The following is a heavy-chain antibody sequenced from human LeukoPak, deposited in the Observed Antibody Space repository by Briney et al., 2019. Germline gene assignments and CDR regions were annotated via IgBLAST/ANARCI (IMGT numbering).Heavy chain of an antibody. CDR1: GYSFTNYW. Sequence: KPGESLTISCKGSGYSFTNYWINWVRRMPGKGLEWMGRIDPSDSYTNYSPSFQGHVTISADKSTSTAYLQWSSLKASDTAIYYCARRQGSGPYAMDVWGRGTTVTVS. CDR2: IDPSDSYT. V-gene: IGHV5-10-1*01. J-gene: IGHJ6*02. CDR3: ARRQGSGPYAMDV. D-gene: IGHD2-15*01.